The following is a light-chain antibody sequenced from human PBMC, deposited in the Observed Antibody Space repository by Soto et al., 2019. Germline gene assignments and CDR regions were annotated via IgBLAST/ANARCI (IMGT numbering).Light chain of an antibody. CDR3: QQRSNWPPT. J-gene: IGKJ1*01. CDR2: EAS. CDR1: QKISNY. Sequence: EIVLTQSPATLSLSPGERATLSCRASQKISNYIAWYQQKPGQAPRLLIYEASNRVTGIPDRFSGSGSGTDFTLTISSLEADDFVVYYCQQRSNWPPTFGQGTKVEIK. V-gene: IGKV3-11*01.